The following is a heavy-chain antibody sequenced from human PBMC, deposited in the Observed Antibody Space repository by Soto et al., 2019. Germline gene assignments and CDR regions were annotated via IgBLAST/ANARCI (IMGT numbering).Heavy chain of an antibody. Sequence: SETLSLTCTVSGGSISSYYWSWIRQPPGKGLEWIGYIYYSGSTNYNPSLKSRVTISVDTSKNQFSLKLSSVTAADTAVYYCARISDDSSGYYFRYFDYWGQGTLVTVS. V-gene: IGHV4-59*08. J-gene: IGHJ4*02. CDR3: ARISDDSSGYYFRYFDY. D-gene: IGHD3-22*01. CDR2: IYYSGST. CDR1: GGSISSYY.